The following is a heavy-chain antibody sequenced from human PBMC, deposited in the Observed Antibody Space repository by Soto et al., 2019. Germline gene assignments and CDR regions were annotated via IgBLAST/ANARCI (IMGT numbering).Heavy chain of an antibody. CDR2: IIPIFGTV. Sequence: QVQLVQSGAAVKKPGSSVKVSCKASGGTFSNYPISWVRQAPGQGLEWMGGIIPIFGTVNYAQKFQGRVTITADESTSRAYMELSSLRSEDTAVYYCARGNHRWLQLWYFDLWGRGTLVTVSS. J-gene: IGHJ2*01. D-gene: IGHD5-12*01. CDR1: GGTFSNYP. V-gene: IGHV1-69*12. CDR3: ARGNHRWLQLWYFDL.